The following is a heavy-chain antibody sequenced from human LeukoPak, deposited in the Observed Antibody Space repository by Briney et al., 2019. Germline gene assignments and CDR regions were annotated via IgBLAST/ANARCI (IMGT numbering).Heavy chain of an antibody. CDR1: GGTISSYY. D-gene: IGHD4-17*01. CDR3: ARGTTVTTGFGY. J-gene: IGHJ4*02. V-gene: IGHV4-59*01. CDR2: IYYSGST. Sequence: SETLSLTCIVSGGTISSYYWSWIRQPPGKGLEWIGYIYYSGSTNYNPSLKSRVTISVDTSKNQFSLKLSSVTAADTAVYYCARGTTVTTGFGYWGQGTLVTVSS.